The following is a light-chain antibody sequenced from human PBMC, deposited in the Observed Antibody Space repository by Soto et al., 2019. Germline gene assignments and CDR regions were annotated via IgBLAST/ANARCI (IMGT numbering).Light chain of an antibody. Sequence: QSALTQPASVSGSPGQSITISCTGTSSDVGAYNYVSWYQHHPGKGPKLMIYEVSNRPSGVSNRFSGSKSGNTASLTISGLQAEDEADYYCSSYTSSSTDVFGTGTKLTVL. CDR3: SSYTSSSTDV. CDR2: EVS. CDR1: SSDVGAYNY. V-gene: IGLV2-14*01. J-gene: IGLJ1*01.